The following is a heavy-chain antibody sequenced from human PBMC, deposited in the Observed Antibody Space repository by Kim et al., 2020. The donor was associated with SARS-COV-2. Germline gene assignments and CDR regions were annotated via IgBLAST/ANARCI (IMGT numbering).Heavy chain of an antibody. CDR1: GFTFSSYA. V-gene: IGHV3-23*01. CDR3: ALYSYGYNHYYYGMDV. D-gene: IGHD5-18*01. CDR2: ISGSGGST. Sequence: GGSLRLSCAASGFTFSSYAMSWVRQAPGKGLEWVSAISGSGGSTYYADSVKGRFTISRDNSKNTLYLQMNSLRAEDTAVYYCALYSYGYNHYYYGMDVWGQGTTVTVSS. J-gene: IGHJ6*02.